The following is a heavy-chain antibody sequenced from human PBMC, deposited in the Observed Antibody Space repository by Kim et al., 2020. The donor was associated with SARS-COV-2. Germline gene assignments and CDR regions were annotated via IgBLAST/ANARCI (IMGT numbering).Heavy chain of an antibody. CDR1: GFTFSSYW. Sequence: GGSLRLSCAASGFTFSSYWMSWVRQAPGKGLEWVANIKQDGSEKYYVDSVKGRFTISRDNAKNSLYLQMNSLRAEDTAVYYCARAQYYDFWSGYFDYWGQGTLVTVSS. D-gene: IGHD3-3*01. CDR2: IKQDGSEK. CDR3: ARAQYYDFWSGYFDY. J-gene: IGHJ4*02. V-gene: IGHV3-7*01.